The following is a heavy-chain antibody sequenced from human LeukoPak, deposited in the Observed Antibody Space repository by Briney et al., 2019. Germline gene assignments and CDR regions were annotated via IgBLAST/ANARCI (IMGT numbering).Heavy chain of an antibody. J-gene: IGHJ4*02. D-gene: IGHD5-18*01. V-gene: IGHV1-2*02. CDR2: INPNSGVT. CDR1: GYTFSGFY. CDR3: ARRAGYLDDY. Sequence: ASVKVSCKASGYTFSGFYIHWVRQAPGQGLEWMGWINPNSGVTNYAQKLQGRVTITRDTSIDTAYMQLSRLRSDDTAVYYCARRAGYLDDYWGQGTLVTVSS.